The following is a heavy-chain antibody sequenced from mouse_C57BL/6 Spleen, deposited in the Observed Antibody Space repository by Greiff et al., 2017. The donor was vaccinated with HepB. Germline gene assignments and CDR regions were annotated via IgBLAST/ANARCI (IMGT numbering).Heavy chain of an antibody. Sequence: QVQLKQSGAELARPGASVKLSCKASGYTFTSYGISWVKQRTGQGLEWIGEIYPRSGNTYYNEKFKGKATLTVDKSSSTAYIELRSLTSEDSAVYFVARIPYDGYRYCFDYWAQGTTLTVSS. CDR3: ARIPYDGYRYCFDY. CDR1: GYTFTSYG. D-gene: IGHD2-3*01. CDR2: IYPRSGNT. J-gene: IGHJ2*01. V-gene: IGHV1-81*01.